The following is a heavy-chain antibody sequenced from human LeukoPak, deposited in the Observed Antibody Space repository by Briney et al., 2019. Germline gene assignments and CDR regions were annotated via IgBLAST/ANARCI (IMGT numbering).Heavy chain of an antibody. V-gene: IGHV3-21*01. CDR1: GFTFSSYS. CDR3: ASQYYYDSPFDY. J-gene: IGHJ4*02. D-gene: IGHD3-22*01. CDR2: ISSSSYI. Sequence: GGSLRLSCAASGFTFSSYSMNWVRQAPGKGLEWVSSISSSSYIYYADSVKGRFTISRDNAKNSLYLQMNSLRAEDTAVYYCASQYYYDSPFDYWGQGTLVTVSS.